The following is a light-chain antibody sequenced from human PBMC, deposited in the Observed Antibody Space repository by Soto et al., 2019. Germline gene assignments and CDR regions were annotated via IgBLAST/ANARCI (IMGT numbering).Light chain of an antibody. CDR3: HQRSNWPST. CDR2: DAS. J-gene: IGKJ4*01. CDR1: QSVSWY. Sequence: EIVLTQSPATLSLSPGERATLSCRASQSVSWYLAWYQQKPGQAPRLLIYDASNRATGIPARFSGSGAGTDFTLTSTSVEPEDFGVYYCHQRSNWPSTFGGGTNVEIK. V-gene: IGKV3-11*01.